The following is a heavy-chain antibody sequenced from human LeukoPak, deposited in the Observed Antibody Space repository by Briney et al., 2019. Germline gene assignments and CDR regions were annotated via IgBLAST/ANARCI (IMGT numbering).Heavy chain of an antibody. CDR1: GYTFTGYY. CDR3: ARYGGDIAAAGYYYYYYMDV. J-gene: IGHJ6*03. V-gene: IGHV1-2*02. Sequence: ASVKVSCKASGYTFTGYYMHWVRQAPGQGLEWMGWINPNSDGTNYAQKFQGRVTMTRDTSISTAYMELSRLRSDDTAVYYCARYGGDIAAAGYYYYYYMDVWGKGTTVTISS. CDR2: INPNSDGT. D-gene: IGHD6-13*01.